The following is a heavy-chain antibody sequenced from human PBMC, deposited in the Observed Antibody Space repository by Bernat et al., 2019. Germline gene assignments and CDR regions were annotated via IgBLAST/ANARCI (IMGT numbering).Heavy chain of an antibody. V-gene: IGHV3-30*01. D-gene: IGHD2-15*01. J-gene: IGHJ3*02. Sequence: QVQLVGSGGDVVQPGRSLRLSCAASGFTFSSYAMHWVRQAPGKGLEWVAVISYDGSNKYYADSVKGRFTISRDNSKNTLYLQMNSLRAEDTAVYYCASTYCSGGSCYSAFDIWGQGTMVTVSS. CDR2: ISYDGSNK. CDR1: GFTFSSYA. CDR3: ASTYCSGGSCYSAFDI.